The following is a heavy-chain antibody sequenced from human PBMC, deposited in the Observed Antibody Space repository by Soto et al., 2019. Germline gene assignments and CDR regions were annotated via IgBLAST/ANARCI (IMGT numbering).Heavy chain of an antibody. CDR1: GYTFTSYG. J-gene: IGHJ6*02. CDR3: AREQSLPGSNGATPFYYYYGMDV. CDR2: INPNSGGT. Sequence: WASVKVSCKASGYTFTSYGIAWMRQAPGQGLEWMGWINPNSGGTNYAQKFQGWVTMTRDTSISTAYMELSRLRSDDTAVYYCAREQSLPGSNGATPFYYYYGMDVWGQGTTVTVSS. V-gene: IGHV1-2*04. D-gene: IGHD1-1*01.